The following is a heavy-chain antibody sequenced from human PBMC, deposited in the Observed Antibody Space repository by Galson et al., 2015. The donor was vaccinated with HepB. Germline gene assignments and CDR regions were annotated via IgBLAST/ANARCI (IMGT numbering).Heavy chain of an antibody. CDR3: ARAHGAHYDSRGAFDI. CDR2: IIPILGIA. CDR1: GGTFSSYT. Sequence: SVKVSCKASGGTFSSYTISWVRQAPGQGLEWMGRIIPILGIANYAQKFQGRVTITADKSTSTAYMELSSLRSEDTAVYYCARAHGAHYDSRGAFDIWGQGTMVTVSS. J-gene: IGHJ3*02. D-gene: IGHD3-22*01. V-gene: IGHV1-69*02.